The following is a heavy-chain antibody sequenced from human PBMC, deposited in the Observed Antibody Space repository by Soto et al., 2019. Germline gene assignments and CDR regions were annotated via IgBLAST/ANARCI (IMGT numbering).Heavy chain of an antibody. CDR1: GYTFTDNY. CDR2: INPKRGGT. J-gene: IGHJ4*02. Sequence: ASVKVSCKASGYTFTDNYLHWVRQAPGQGLEWMGWINPKRGGTDSAQKFQGRVTMTRDTAISTAYMELSRLRYDDTAVYYCARAYSGSGSPKFWGQGTRVTVSS. CDR3: ARAYSGSGSPKF. V-gene: IGHV1-2*02. D-gene: IGHD3-10*01.